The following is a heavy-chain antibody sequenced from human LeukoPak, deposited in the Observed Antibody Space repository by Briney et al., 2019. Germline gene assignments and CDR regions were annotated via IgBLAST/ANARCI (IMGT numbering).Heavy chain of an antibody. D-gene: IGHD3-10*01. CDR2: ITSNGGTT. J-gene: IGHJ4*02. CDR1: GFTFSNAW. CDR3: ARAYGSGNYFDD. Sequence: GGSLRLSCAASGFTFSNAWMSWVRQAPGKGLEYVSAITSNGGTTYYANSVRGRFTISRDNSKNTLYLQMGSLRAEDMAVYYCARAYGSGNYFDDWGQGTLVTVSS. V-gene: IGHV3-64*01.